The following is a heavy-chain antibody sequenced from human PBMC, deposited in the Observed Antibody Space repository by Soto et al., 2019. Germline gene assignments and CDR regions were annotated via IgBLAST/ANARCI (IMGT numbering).Heavy chain of an antibody. CDR1: GGSFSGYY. Sequence: QVQLQQWGAGLLKPSETLSLTCAVYGGSFSGYYWSWIRQPPGKGLEWIGEINHSGSTNYNPSLKSRVTISVDTSKNQFSLKLSSVTAADTAVYYCARVGRYCSSTSCYSLDWWGQGTLVTVSS. CDR3: ARVGRYCSSTSCYSLDW. CDR2: INHSGST. D-gene: IGHD2-2*01. V-gene: IGHV4-34*01. J-gene: IGHJ4*02.